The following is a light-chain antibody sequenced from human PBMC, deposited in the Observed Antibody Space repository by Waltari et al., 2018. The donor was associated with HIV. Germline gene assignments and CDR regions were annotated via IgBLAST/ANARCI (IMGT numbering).Light chain of an antibody. V-gene: IGLV1-47*01. CDR3: AAWDDILSGWV. Sequence: QSVLTQPPSASGAPGQRVTISCSGSSANIGNTVYWYQQLPGTAPKGLIDRDNQRPSGGPDRFSGSRSGTSASLDVSGLRSEDEANYICAAWDDILSGWVFGGGTKLTVL. CDR1: SANIGNT. CDR2: RDN. J-gene: IGLJ3*02.